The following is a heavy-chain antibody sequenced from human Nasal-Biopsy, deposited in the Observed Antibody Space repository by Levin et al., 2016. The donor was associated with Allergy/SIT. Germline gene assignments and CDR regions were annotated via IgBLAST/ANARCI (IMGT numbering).Heavy chain of an antibody. D-gene: IGHD5-12*01. Sequence: SETLSLTCSVSGGSISPYYWSWIRQPPGKGLEWIGYIFYSGTTNYNPSLKSRVTISVDTSKKQFSLNLSSVTAADTAVYYCARYSAHDWVFDYWGQGTPVTVSS. J-gene: IGHJ4*02. CDR1: GGSISPYY. CDR3: ARYSAHDWVFDY. CDR2: IFYSGTT. V-gene: IGHV4-59*01.